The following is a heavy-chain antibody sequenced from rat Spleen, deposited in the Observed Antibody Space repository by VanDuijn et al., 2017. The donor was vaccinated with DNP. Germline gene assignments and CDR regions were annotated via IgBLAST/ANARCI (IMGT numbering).Heavy chain of an antibody. CDR2: ISPSGGST. Sequence: EVQLVESGGGVVQPGRSLKLSCAASGFTFSNYDMAWVRQAPVKGLEWVASISPSGGSTSYRDSVKGRFTISRDNAKSSLYLQMNSLKSEDTATYYCARAGSRYAMDAWGQGTSVTASS. CDR3: ARAGSRYAMDA. V-gene: IGHV5-25*01. D-gene: IGHD1-2*01. J-gene: IGHJ4*01. CDR1: GFTFSNYD.